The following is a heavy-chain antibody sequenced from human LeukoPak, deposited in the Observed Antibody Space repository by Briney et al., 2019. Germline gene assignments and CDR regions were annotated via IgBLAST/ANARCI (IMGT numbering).Heavy chain of an antibody. CDR3: ARGAYGESTFDY. CDR2: ISGSGGST. D-gene: IGHD4-17*01. J-gene: IGHJ4*02. Sequence: QPGGSLRLSCTASGFTFSNYAMAWLRQAPGKGLEWVSTISGSGGSTEYADSVKGRFTISRDNAKNSLYLQMNSLRAEDTAVYYCARGAYGESTFDYWGQGTLVTVSS. V-gene: IGHV3-23*01. CDR1: GFTFSNYA.